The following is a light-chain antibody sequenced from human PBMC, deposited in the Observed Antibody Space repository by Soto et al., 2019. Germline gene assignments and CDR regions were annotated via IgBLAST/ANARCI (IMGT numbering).Light chain of an antibody. CDR2: GAS. CDR3: QQYGSSWWT. Sequence: EIVLTQSPGTLSLSPGERATLSCRASQSVRNNYLAWYQQKPGQAPRLLIYGASSRAAGIPDRFSGSGSGTDFTLTISRLEPEDFAVYYCQQYGSSWWTFGQGTKVEIK. J-gene: IGKJ1*01. V-gene: IGKV3-20*01. CDR1: QSVRNNY.